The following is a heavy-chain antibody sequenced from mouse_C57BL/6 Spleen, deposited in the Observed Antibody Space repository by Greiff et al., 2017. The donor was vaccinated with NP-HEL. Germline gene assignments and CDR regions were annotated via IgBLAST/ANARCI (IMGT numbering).Heavy chain of an antibody. Sequence: VQLQQSDAELVKPGASVKISCKVSGYTFTDHTIHWMKQRPEQGLEWIGYIYPRDGSTKYNEKFKGKATLTADKSSSTAYMQLNSLTSEDSAVYFWASDGDFYYGSSSSDYWGQGTTLTVSS. CDR3: ASDGDFYYGSSSSDY. J-gene: IGHJ2*01. V-gene: IGHV1-78*01. CDR2: IYPRDGST. CDR1: GYTFTDHT. D-gene: IGHD1-1*01.